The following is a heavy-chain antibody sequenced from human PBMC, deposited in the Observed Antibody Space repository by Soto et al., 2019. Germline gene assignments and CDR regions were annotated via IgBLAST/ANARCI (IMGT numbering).Heavy chain of an antibody. CDR2: ISYDGSNK. J-gene: IGHJ6*02. D-gene: IGHD2-15*01. V-gene: IGHV3-30-3*01. CDR3: ARTYCSGGRCYSSHHYYYGMAV. CDR1: GFTFSSYA. Sequence: QVQLVESGGGVVQPGRSLRLSCAASGFTFSSYAMHWVRQAPGKGLEWVAVISYDGSNKYYADSVKGRFTISRDNSKNTLYLQMNSLIDEGTAVYYCARTYCSGGRCYSSHHYYYGMAVWGQGTTVTVSS.